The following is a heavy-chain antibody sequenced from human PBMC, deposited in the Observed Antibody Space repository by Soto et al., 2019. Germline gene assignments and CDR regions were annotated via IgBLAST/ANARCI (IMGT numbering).Heavy chain of an antibody. Sequence: GGSLRLSCAATGFTFSSDAMNWVRQTPGKGLEWVSAISGSGNAIYYADSVKGRFTISRDNSKNTLYLQMNSLRADDTAVYYCVKSPRSGYEAPWDYWGQGTQVTVS. CDR2: ISGSGNAI. J-gene: IGHJ4*02. V-gene: IGHV3-23*01. CDR1: GFTFSSDA. CDR3: VKSPRSGYEAPWDY. D-gene: IGHD5-12*01.